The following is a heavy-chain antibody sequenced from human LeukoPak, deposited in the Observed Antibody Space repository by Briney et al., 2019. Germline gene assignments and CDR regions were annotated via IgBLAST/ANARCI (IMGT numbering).Heavy chain of an antibody. V-gene: IGHV4-34*01. CDR3: ASGDSSGTFDY. CDR2: INHSGST. J-gene: IGHJ4*02. CDR1: GGSFRGYY. Sequence: PSETLSLTCAVYGGSFRGYYWSWIRQPPGKGLEWIGEINHSGSTNYNPSLKSRVTISVDTSKNQFSLKLSSVTAADTAVYYCASGDSSGTFDYWGQGTLVTVSS. D-gene: IGHD6-19*01.